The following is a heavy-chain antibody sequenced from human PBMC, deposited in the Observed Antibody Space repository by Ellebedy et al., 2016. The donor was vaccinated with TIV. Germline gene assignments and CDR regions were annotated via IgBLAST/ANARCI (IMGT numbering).Heavy chain of an antibody. J-gene: IGHJ4*02. Sequence: ASVKVSCKASGFTFTSFGISWVRQAPGQGLEWMGWIGVYNGNTNYAQNLQGRVSMTTDTSARTAYMELRGLRYDDTAVYYCARVGWGYSGGEDNWGQGTLVTVSS. CDR2: IGVYNGNT. CDR1: GFTFTSFG. D-gene: IGHD5-12*01. V-gene: IGHV1-18*04. CDR3: ARVGWGYSGGEDN.